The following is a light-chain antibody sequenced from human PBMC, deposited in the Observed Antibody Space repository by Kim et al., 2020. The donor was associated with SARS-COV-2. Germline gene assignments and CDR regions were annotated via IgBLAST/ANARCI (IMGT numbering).Light chain of an antibody. V-gene: IGKV3-15*01. Sequence: EIVMTQSPATLSVSPGERVTLSCRASQSVSRNLAWYQQKPGQAPRRLIYGASTRATGIPARFSGSGSGTEFTLTISSLQSEDFAVYYCQQYDNWPPNMYTFGQGTKLEI. J-gene: IGKJ2*01. CDR1: QSVSRN. CDR3: QQYDNWPPNMYT. CDR2: GAS.